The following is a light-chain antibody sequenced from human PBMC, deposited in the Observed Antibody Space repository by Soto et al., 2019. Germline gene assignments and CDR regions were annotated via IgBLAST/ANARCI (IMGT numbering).Light chain of an antibody. Sequence: EVVLTQSPSTLSSSPGERATLSWGASQSVRTSLAWYQHKPGQAPRLAVYDASLRANGVPARFGGSGSGTDFTLTINSLEPEDFAVYYCQQRNVWPPITFGQGTRLEIK. CDR3: QQRNVWPPIT. J-gene: IGKJ5*01. CDR1: QSVRTS. CDR2: DAS. V-gene: IGKV3-11*01.